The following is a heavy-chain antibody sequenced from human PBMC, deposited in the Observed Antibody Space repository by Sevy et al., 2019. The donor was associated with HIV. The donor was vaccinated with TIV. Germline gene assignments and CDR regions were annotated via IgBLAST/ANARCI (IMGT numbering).Heavy chain of an antibody. CDR1: GFSFCSYG. CDR3: ARVPTYYYGSSTYFDY. Sequence: ASVKVSCKASGFSFCSYGFTWVRQAPGQGLEWMGWIGVYNGNSNSAQRLQGRVTLTTDTSTSTVYMELSGLKSDDTAVYYCARVPTYYYGSSTYFDYWGQGTPVTVSS. D-gene: IGHD3-10*01. V-gene: IGHV1-18*01. J-gene: IGHJ4*02. CDR2: IGVYNGNS.